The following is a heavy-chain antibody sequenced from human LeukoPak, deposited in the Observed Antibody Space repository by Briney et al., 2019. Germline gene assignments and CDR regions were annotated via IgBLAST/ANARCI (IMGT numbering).Heavy chain of an antibody. Sequence: SETLSLTCAVYGGSLSGYYWSWIRQPPGKGLEWIGEINHSGSTNYNPSLKSRVTISVDTSKNQFSLKLSSVTAADTAVYYCATGMTTVTTSANDYWGQGTLVTVSS. J-gene: IGHJ4*02. D-gene: IGHD4-17*01. V-gene: IGHV4-34*01. CDR2: INHSGST. CDR3: ATGMTTVTTSANDY. CDR1: GGSLSGYY.